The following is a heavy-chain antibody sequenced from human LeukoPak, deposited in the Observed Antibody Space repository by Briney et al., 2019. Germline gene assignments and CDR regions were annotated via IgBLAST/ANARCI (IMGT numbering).Heavy chain of an antibody. CDR3: ARDKYYYYYYMDV. CDR2: IYYSGST. Sequence: SETLSLTCTVSGGSISSSSYYWGWIRQPPGKGLEWIGSIYYSGSTYYNPPLKSRVTISVDTSKNQFSLKLSSVTAADTAVYYCARDKYYYYYYMDVWGKGTTVTVSS. CDR1: GGSISSSSYY. J-gene: IGHJ6*03. V-gene: IGHV4-39*07.